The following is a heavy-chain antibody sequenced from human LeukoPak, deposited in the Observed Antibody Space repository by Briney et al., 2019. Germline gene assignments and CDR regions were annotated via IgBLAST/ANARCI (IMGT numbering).Heavy chain of an antibody. Sequence: TSETLSLTCTVSGYSISSGYYWGWIRQPPGKGLEWIGSIYHSGSTYYNPSLKSRVTISVDTSKNQFSLKLSSVTAADTAVYYCARAGCSSTSCHDYWGQGTLVTVSS. CDR1: GYSISSGYY. J-gene: IGHJ4*02. CDR2: IYHSGST. V-gene: IGHV4-38-2*02. D-gene: IGHD2-2*01. CDR3: ARAGCSSTSCHDY.